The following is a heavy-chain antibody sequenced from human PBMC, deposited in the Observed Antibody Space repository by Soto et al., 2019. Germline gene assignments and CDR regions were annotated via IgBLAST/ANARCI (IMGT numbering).Heavy chain of an antibody. D-gene: IGHD1-20*01. CDR1: GFSFINYG. V-gene: IGHV1-18*01. CDR2: ISVHNGNT. CDR3: AGSFGNGGNWNSYYYYLDV. Sequence: ASVKVSCKASGFSFINYGITWVRQAPGQGLEWMGWISVHNGNTHYARKFQGRVTMTTDTPTSTAYMELRSLRSDDTAVYFCAGSFGNGGNWNSYYYYLDVWGKGTKVTVSS. J-gene: IGHJ6*03.